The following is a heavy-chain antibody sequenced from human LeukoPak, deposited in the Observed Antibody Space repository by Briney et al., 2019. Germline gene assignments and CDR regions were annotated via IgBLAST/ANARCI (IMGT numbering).Heavy chain of an antibody. J-gene: IGHJ5*02. Sequence: SQTLSLTCAISGDSVSSNSVNWNWIRQSPSRGLEWLGRTYYRSTWYNDYAVSVRGRITVNPDTSKNQFSLHLNSVTPEDTAVYYCARRLTQYDCFDPWGQGILVTVSS. V-gene: IGHV6-1*01. CDR3: ARRLTQYDCFDP. D-gene: IGHD2-2*01. CDR1: GDSVSSNSVN. CDR2: TYYRSTWYN.